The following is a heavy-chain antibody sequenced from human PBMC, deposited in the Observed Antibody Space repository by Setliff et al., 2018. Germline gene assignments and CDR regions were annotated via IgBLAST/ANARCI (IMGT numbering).Heavy chain of an antibody. Sequence: PGGSLRLSCAASGFTFSSNAMTWVRQAPGKGLEWVSAISSSGGSTFYADSVKGRFTISRDNSKNTLYLQMNSLRAEDTAVYYCAKVVTYYYESSGFYYGTNYVDCWGQGTPVTVSS. CDR2: ISSSGGST. CDR3: AKVVTYYYESSGFYYGTNYVDC. D-gene: IGHD3-22*01. J-gene: IGHJ4*02. V-gene: IGHV3-23*01. CDR1: GFTFSSNA.